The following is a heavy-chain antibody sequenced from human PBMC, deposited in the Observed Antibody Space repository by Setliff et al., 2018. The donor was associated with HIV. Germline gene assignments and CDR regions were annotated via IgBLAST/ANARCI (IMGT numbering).Heavy chain of an antibody. D-gene: IGHD1-26*01. CDR1: GYSISSGYY. Sequence: SETLSLTCAVSGYSISSGYYWGWIRQPPGKGLEWIGSIYHSGSTYYNPSLKSRVTISVDTSKNQFSLKLSSVTAADTAVYYCARGRYSGSHGYWGQGTLVTVSS. V-gene: IGHV4-38-2*01. CDR2: IYHSGST. J-gene: IGHJ4*02. CDR3: ARGRYSGSHGY.